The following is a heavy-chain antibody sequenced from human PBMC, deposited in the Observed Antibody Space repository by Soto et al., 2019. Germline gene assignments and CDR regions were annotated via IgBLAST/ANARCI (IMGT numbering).Heavy chain of an antibody. D-gene: IGHD6-6*01. J-gene: IGHJ6*02. CDR3: ARDSSSHDYYYYGMDV. CDR1: GGSISSYY. CDR2: IYYSGST. V-gene: IGHV4-59*01. Sequence: SETLSLTCTVSGGSISSYYWSWIRQPPGKGLEWIGYIYYSGSTNYNPSLKSRVTISVDTSKNQFSLKLSSVTAADTAVYYCARDSSSHDYYYYGMDVWGQGTTVTVSS.